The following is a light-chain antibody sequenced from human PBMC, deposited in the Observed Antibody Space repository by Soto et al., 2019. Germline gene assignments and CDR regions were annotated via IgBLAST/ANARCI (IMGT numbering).Light chain of an antibody. CDR2: GAS. V-gene: IGKV3-20*01. J-gene: IGKJ1*01. Sequence: ETVLTQSPGTLSLSPGERATLSCRASQSVSSNYLAWYQHIPCQAHRLLIYGASTRATGIPDRFSGSGSGTDFALTISRLEPDDFAVYYGQQVDRSLTSWTVGQGTKVE. CDR1: QSVSSNY. CDR3: QQVDRSLTSWT.